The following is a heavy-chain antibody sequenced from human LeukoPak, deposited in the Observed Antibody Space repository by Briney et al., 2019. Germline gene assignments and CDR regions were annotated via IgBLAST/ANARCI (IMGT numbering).Heavy chain of an antibody. J-gene: IGHJ4*02. CDR3: ARQIGLRIDF. V-gene: IGHV3-48*03. CDR2: ISSSGSTI. Sequence: GGSLRLSCAASEFPFSSYEMNWIREAPGKWLEWVSYISSSGSTIYYADSEKGLFTISRDNTKNSLYLQMNNLRVEDTAFYFCARQIGLRIDFWGQGTLVTVSS. CDR1: EFPFSSYE. D-gene: IGHD5/OR15-5a*01.